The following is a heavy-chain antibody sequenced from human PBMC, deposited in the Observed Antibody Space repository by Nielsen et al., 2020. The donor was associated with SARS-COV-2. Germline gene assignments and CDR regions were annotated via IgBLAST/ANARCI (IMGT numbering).Heavy chain of an antibody. CDR3: AREWDDYESSAYDY. V-gene: IGHV1-18*01. Sequence: ASVKVSCKASGYTFTTYGFSWVRQAPGQGLEWMGWISAYNGNTKYAQNFQGRVTLTTDTSTTTGYMELRSLRSDDTAVYYCAREWDDYESSAYDYWGQGTLVTVS. CDR2: ISAYNGNT. CDR1: GYTFTTYG. J-gene: IGHJ4*02. D-gene: IGHD3-22*01.